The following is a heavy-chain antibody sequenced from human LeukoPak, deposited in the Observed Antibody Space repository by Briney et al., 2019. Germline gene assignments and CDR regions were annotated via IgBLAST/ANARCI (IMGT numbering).Heavy chain of an antibody. J-gene: IGHJ5*02. Sequence: SETLSLTCAVYGGSFSGYYWSWIRQPPGKGVEWIGEINHSGSTNYNPSLKSRVTISVDTSKNQFALKLSSVTAADTAVYYCARGGAGLRYFDWLSSWFDPWGQGTLVTVSS. CDR3: ARGGAGLRYFDWLSSWFDP. V-gene: IGHV4-34*01. D-gene: IGHD3-9*01. CDR1: GGSFSGYY. CDR2: INHSGST.